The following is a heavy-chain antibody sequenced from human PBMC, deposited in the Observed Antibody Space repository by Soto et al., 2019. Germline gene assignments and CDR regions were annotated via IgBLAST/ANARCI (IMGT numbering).Heavy chain of an antibody. Sequence: SETLCRPCPVAGGSISGSSYYRGWIRQPPGKGLEWIGSIYYSGSTYYNPSLKSRVTISVDTSKNQFSVKLSSVTAADTAAYYCPRSYCTNGVSYKGYYYHYMDVWGKGTTVTVS. V-gene: IGHV4-39*01. J-gene: IGHJ6*03. CDR3: PRSYCTNGVSYKGYYYHYMDV. CDR2: IYYSGST. CDR1: GGSISGSSYY. D-gene: IGHD2-8*01.